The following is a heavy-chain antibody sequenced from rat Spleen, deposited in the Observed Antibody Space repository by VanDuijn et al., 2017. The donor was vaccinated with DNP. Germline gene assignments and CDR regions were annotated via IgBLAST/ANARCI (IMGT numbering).Heavy chain of an antibody. V-gene: IGHV5-19*01. CDR3: ARMFYGYSDY. CDR1: GFTFSNYG. CDR2: ISPSGDST. D-gene: IGHD1-9*01. Sequence: EVQLVESGGDLVQPGRSLKLFCAASGFTFSNYGMHWMRQAPTKGLEWVASISPSGDSTYYRDSVKGRFTISRDNAKSTLYLQMDSLRSEDTATYYCARMFYGYSDYWGQGVMVTVSS. J-gene: IGHJ2*01.